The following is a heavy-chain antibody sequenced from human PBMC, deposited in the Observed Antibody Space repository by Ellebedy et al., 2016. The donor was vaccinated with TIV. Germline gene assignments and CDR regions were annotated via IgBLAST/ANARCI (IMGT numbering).Heavy chain of an antibody. CDR3: AISGCLGFNNCPFDY. CDR1: AYTFTGVA. V-gene: IGHV1-3*01. CDR2: VHAGNGNT. D-gene: IGHD1-20*01. Sequence: ASVKVSCKASAYTFTGVAMHWVRQDPGQRLEWMGWVHAGNGNTKYSQNFQGRVTIIRDTYASTAYMELNSLRSEDTAVYFCAISGCLGFNNCPFDYWGQGTLVTVSS. J-gene: IGHJ4*02.